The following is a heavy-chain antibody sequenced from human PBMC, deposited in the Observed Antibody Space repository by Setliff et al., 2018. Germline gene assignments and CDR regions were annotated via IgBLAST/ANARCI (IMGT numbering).Heavy chain of an antibody. CDR3: ARDTQGDGNYLMDV. CDR1: GFTFNAYW. D-gene: IGHD1-1*01. J-gene: IGHJ6*03. Sequence: PSETLSLSCEASGFTFNAYWMHWVRQVPGEGLEWVSRINREASTINYADSVKGRFIISRDNAKNTVYLRMNSLRVEDTAVYYCARDTQGDGNYLMDVWGKGTTVTVSS. CDR2: INREASTI. V-gene: IGHV3-74*01.